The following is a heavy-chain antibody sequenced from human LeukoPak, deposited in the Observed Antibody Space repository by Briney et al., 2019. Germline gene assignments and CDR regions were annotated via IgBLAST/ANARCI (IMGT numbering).Heavy chain of an antibody. CDR2: IYYSGGT. D-gene: IGHD3-9*01. CDR1: GGSITSGGYY. J-gene: IGHJ3*02. CDR3: ARDVGRGYDILTGYDGRAFDI. V-gene: IGHV4-31*03. Sequence: SETLSLTCTVSGGSITSGGYYWSWIRQHPGKGLEWIGYIYYSGGTYYNPSLKIRAAISVDTSKNQFSLKLSSVTAADTAVYYCARDVGRGYDILTGYDGRAFDIWGQGKMVTLSS.